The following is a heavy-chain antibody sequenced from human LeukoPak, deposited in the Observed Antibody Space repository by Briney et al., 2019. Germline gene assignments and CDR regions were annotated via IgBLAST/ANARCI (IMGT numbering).Heavy chain of an antibody. V-gene: IGHV4-59*01. D-gene: IGHD6-13*01. CDR2: IYYSGST. Sequence: SETLSLTCAVYGGSFSGYYWSWIRQPPGKGLEWIGYIYYSGSTNYNPSLKSRVTVSVDTSKNQFSLKLSSVTAADTAVYYCARGPAAGTLNFDYWGQGTLVTVSS. CDR1: GGSFSGYY. J-gene: IGHJ4*02. CDR3: ARGPAAGTLNFDY.